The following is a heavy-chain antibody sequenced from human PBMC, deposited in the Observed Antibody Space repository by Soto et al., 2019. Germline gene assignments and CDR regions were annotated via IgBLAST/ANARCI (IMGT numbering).Heavy chain of an antibody. J-gene: IGHJ4*02. Sequence: PGGSLRLSCAASGFTFSSYWMHWVRQAPGKGLVWVSRINSDGSSTSYADSVKGRFTISRDNAKNTLYLQMNSLRAEDTAVYYCARGPSRLQYFDYWGQGTLVTVSS. V-gene: IGHV3-74*01. CDR3: ARGPSRLQYFDY. CDR1: GFTFSSYW. D-gene: IGHD4-4*01. CDR2: INSDGSST.